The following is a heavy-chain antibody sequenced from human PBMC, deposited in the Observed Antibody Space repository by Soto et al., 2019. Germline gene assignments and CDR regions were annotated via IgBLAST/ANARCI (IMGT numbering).Heavy chain of an antibody. CDR1: GDSVSSNSAA. CDR2: TYYRSTWSN. CDR3: ARQMAATGTSDTFDY. V-gene: IGHV6-1*01. D-gene: IGHD6-13*01. Sequence: QVQLQQSGPGLVKPSQTLSLTCAISGDSVSSNSAAWTWIRQSPSRGLEWLGRTYYRSTWSNDYAISVKIRIAINTDTSNSQFSLHLNSVTPEDTAVYYCARQMAATGTSDTFDYWGLGTLVTVSS. J-gene: IGHJ4*02.